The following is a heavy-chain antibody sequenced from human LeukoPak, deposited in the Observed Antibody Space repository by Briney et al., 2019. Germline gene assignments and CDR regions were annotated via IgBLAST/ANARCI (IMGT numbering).Heavy chain of an antibody. CDR2: ISPYNSNT. J-gene: IGHJ5*02. CDR1: GYTFTSYG. V-gene: IGHV1-18*01. CDR3: ARVSVEEYYDFWSGYYRYNWFDP. D-gene: IGHD3-3*01. Sequence: ASVKVSCKASGYTFTSYGISWVRQAPGQGLEWMGWISPYNSNTNYAQKLQGGVTMTTDTSTSTAYMELRSLRSDDTAVYYCARVSVEEYYDFWSGYYRYNWFDPWGQGTLVTVSS.